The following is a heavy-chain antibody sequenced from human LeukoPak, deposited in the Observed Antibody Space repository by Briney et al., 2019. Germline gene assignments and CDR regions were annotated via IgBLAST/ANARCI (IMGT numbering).Heavy chain of an antibody. V-gene: IGHV1-2*02. CDR2: INPNSGGT. J-gene: IGHJ4*02. CDR1: GYTFTGYY. CDR3: ARALGYFDWLSYFDY. Sequence: ASVTVSCKASGYTFTGYYMHWVRQAPGQGLEWMGWINPNSGGTNYAQKFQGRVTMTRDTSISTAYMELSRLRSDDTAVYYCARALGYFDWLSYFDYWGQGTLVTLSS. D-gene: IGHD3-9*01.